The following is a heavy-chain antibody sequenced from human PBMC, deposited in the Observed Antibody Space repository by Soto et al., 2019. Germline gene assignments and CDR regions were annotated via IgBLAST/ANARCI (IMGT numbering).Heavy chain of an antibody. D-gene: IGHD1-1*01. CDR1: GFTFSSYA. V-gene: IGHV3-30-3*01. CDR2: ISYDGSNK. Sequence: GGSLRLSCAASGFTFSSYAMHWVRQAPGKGLEWVAVISYDGSNKYYADSVKGRFTISRDTSKNTLYLQMNSLRAEDTAVYYCAKAGTHSYFDYWGQGTLVTVSS. J-gene: IGHJ4*02. CDR3: AKAGTHSYFDY.